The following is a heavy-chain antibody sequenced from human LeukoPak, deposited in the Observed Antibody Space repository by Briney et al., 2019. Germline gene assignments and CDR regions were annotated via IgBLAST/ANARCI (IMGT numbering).Heavy chain of an antibody. CDR1: GGSISSYY. Sequence: KPSETLSLTCTVSGGSISSYYWSWIRQPPGKGLEWIGYIYYSGSTNYNPSLKSRVTISVDTSKNQFSLKLSSVTAADTAVYYCARATYYYDSSGLGFDPWGQGTLVTVSS. D-gene: IGHD3-22*01. V-gene: IGHV4-59*01. CDR2: IYYSGST. CDR3: ARATYYYDSSGLGFDP. J-gene: IGHJ5*02.